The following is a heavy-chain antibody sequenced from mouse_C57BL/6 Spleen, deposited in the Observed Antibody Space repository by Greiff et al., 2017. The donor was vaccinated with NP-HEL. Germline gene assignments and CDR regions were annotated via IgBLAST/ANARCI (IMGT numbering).Heavy chain of an antibody. D-gene: IGHD4-1*01. CDR1: GYAFSSYW. Sequence: VQRVESGAELVKPGASVKISCKASGYAFSSYWMNWVKQRPGKGLEWIGQIYPGDGDTNYNGKFKGKATLTADKSSSTAYMQLSSLTSEDSAVYFCARSNWDYAMDYWGQGTSVTVSS. V-gene: IGHV1-80*01. CDR3: ARSNWDYAMDY. J-gene: IGHJ4*01. CDR2: IYPGDGDT.